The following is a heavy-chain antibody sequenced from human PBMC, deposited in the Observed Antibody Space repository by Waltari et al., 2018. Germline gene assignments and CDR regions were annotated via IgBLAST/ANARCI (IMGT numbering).Heavy chain of an antibody. CDR2: IIPIFGTA. CDR3: ARDKDTAMAPERDYYYGMDV. Sequence: QVQLVQSGAEVKKPGSSVKVSCKASGGTFSSYAISWVRQAPGQGLGWMGGIIPIFGTANYAQKFQGRVTITADEATSTAYMELSSLRSEDTAVYYCARDKDTAMAPERDYYYGMDVWGQGTTVTVSS. V-gene: IGHV1-69*01. J-gene: IGHJ6*02. D-gene: IGHD5-18*01. CDR1: GGTFSSYA.